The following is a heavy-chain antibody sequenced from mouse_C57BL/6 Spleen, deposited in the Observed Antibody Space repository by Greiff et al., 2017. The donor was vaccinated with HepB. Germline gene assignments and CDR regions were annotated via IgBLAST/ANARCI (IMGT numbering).Heavy chain of an antibody. Sequence: QVQLQQPGAELVRPGSSVKLSCKASGYTFTSYWMHWVKQRPIQGLEWIGNIDPSDSETHYNQKFKDKATLTVDKSSNTAYMQLSSLTSEDSAVYYCAREDYDYDGVGFAYWGQGTLVTVSA. CDR3: AREDYDYDGVGFAY. V-gene: IGHV1-52*01. J-gene: IGHJ3*01. CDR1: GYTFTSYW. D-gene: IGHD2-4*01. CDR2: IDPSDSET.